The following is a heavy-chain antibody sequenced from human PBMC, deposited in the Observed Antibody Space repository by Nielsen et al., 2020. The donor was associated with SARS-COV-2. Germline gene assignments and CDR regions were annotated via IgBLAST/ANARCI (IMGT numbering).Heavy chain of an antibody. V-gene: IGHV1-69*04. CDR1: GGTFSSYA. CDR2: IIPILGIA. CDR3: ARETEEMVRGVAGSEFDP. J-gene: IGHJ5*02. D-gene: IGHD3-10*01. Sequence: ASVKVSCKASGGTFSSYAISWVRQAPGQGLEWMGRIIPILGIANYAQKFQGRVTITADKSTSTAYMELSSLRSEDTAVYYCARETEEMVRGVAGSEFDPWGQGTLVTVSS.